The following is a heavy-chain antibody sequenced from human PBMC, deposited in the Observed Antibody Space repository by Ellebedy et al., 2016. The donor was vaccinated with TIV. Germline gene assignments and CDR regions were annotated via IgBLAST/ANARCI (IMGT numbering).Heavy chain of an antibody. CDR1: GYSFTTYW. J-gene: IGHJ4*02. CDR3: ARPASSSWEFDY. V-gene: IGHV5-10-1*01. CDR2: IDPSDSST. D-gene: IGHD2-2*01. Sequence: GESLKISXKGSGYSFTTYWISWVRQMPGKGLEWMGRIDPSDSSTNYSPSFQGHVTISTDKSISTAYLQWASLKASDTAMYYCARPASSSWEFDYWGQGTLVTVSS.